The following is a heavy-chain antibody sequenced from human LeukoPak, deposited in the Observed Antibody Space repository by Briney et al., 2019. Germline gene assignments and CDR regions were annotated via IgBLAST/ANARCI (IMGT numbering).Heavy chain of an antibody. CDR2: IYSGGST. D-gene: IGHD3-10*01. Sequence: GGSLRLSCAASGFTVSSNYMSWVRQAPGKGLEWVSVIYSGGSTYYADSVKGRFTISRDNSKNTLYLQMNSLRAEDTAVYYCARYSWFGNGYYYGMDVWGQGTTVTVSS. CDR1: GFTVSSNY. CDR3: ARYSWFGNGYYYGMDV. V-gene: IGHV3-53*01. J-gene: IGHJ6*02.